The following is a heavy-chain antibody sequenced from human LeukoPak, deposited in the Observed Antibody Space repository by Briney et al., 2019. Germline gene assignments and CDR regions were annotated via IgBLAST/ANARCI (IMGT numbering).Heavy chain of an antibody. V-gene: IGHV3-30*18. D-gene: IGHD6-13*01. CDR1: GFTFSSYG. Sequence: GGSLRLYGAASGFTFSSYGMLWHRQPPGKGRVWVSVISYDGSNKYYADSVKGRFTISRDNSKNTLYLQMNSLRAEDTAVYYCAKDLGIAAAGIHYFDYWGQGTLVTVSS. CDR2: ISYDGSNK. CDR3: AKDLGIAAAGIHYFDY. J-gene: IGHJ4*02.